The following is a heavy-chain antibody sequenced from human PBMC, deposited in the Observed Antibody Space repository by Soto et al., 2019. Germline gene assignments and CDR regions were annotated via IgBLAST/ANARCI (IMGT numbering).Heavy chain of an antibody. Sequence: HPGGSLRLSFVVSGRTFRSYAMSWVRQAPGKGLEWVSGISGGRAGTYYADSVKGRFTISRDPSKTTLFLDMYSLGAGATAIYYCANGRKPDHDDGLCAFDPWGQGALVTVSS. V-gene: IGHV3-23*01. J-gene: IGHJ5*02. CDR2: ISGGRAGT. CDR3: ANGRKPDHDDGLCAFDP. CDR1: GRTFRSYA. D-gene: IGHD3-3*01.